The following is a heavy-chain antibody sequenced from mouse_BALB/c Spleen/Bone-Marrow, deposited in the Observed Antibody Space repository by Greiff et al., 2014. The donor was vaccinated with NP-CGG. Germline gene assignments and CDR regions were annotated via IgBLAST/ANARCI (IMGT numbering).Heavy chain of an antibody. CDR1: GFTFTDYY. J-gene: IGHJ2*01. CDR2: IRDKANGYTT. D-gene: IGHD2-1*01. CDR3: ARDDGNYHCFDY. Sequence: EVMLVESGGGLVQPGGSLRLSCATFGFTFTDYYMSWVRQPPGRALEWLGFIRDKANGYTTEYSASVKGRFTISRDNSQSIVYLQMNTLRTEDSATYYCARDDGNYHCFDYWGQGTTLTVSS. V-gene: IGHV7-3*02.